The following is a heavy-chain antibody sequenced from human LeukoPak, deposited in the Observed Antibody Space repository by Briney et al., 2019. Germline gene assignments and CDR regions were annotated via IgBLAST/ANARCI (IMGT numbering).Heavy chain of an antibody. J-gene: IGHJ6*02. CDR3: ARLPLRYFDWLSYYYYGMDV. D-gene: IGHD3-9*01. Sequence: PSETLSLTCTVSGGSISSSSYYWGWIRQPPGKGLEWIGYIYYSGSTNYNPSLKSRVTISVDTSKNQFSLKLSSVTAADTAVYYCARLPLRYFDWLSYYYYGMDVWGQGTTVTVSS. CDR2: IYYSGST. CDR1: GGSISSSSYY. V-gene: IGHV4-61*05.